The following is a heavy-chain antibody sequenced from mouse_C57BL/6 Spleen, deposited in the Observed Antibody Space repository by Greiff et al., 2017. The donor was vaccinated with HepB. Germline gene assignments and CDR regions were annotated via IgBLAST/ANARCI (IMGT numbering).Heavy chain of an antibody. J-gene: IGHJ4*01. Sequence: VQLKQSGAELAMPGASVKLSCKASGYTFTSYWMHWVKQRPGQGLEWIGEIDPSASYTNYNQKLKVKSTLTVDKSSSTAYMQLSSLTSEDSAVYYCARYYCGSSYAMDYLGQGASVTVSS. CDR1: GYTFTSYW. V-gene: IGHV1-69*01. CDR3: ARYYCGSSYAMDY. CDR2: IDPSASYT. D-gene: IGHD1-1*01.